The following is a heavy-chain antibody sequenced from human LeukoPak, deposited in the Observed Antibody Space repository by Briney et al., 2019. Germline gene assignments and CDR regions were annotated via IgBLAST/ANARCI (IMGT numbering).Heavy chain of an antibody. CDR3: ARMRWDIVVVPAAIGGSMTTVTSTYYYYYYMDV. D-gene: IGHD2-2*01. V-gene: IGHV5-51*01. CDR1: GYSFTSYW. Sequence: RGESLKISCKGSGYSFTSYWIGWVRQMPGKGLEWMAILYPGDSDTRYSPSFQGPVTISADKSISTAYLQWSSLKASDTAMYYCARMRWDIVVVPAAIGGSMTTVTSTYYYYYYMDVWGKGTTVTASS. J-gene: IGHJ6*03. CDR2: LYPGDSDT.